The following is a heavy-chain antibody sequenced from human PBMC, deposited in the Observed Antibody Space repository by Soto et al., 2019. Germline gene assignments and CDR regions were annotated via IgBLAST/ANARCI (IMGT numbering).Heavy chain of an antibody. V-gene: IGHV3-30*14. Sequence: QVQLVESGGGVVQPGRSLRLSCAASGFTFSSYYMHWVRQAPGKVLEWVAVISHDGGNKYYVDSVNGRFTISRDNSKNTLYLQMHMLRPEDAAVFYCAREATVPTAPFDYWGQGTLVRCSS. CDR3: AREATVPTAPFDY. J-gene: IGHJ4*02. CDR1: GFTFSSYY. CDR2: ISHDGGNK. D-gene: IGHD2-21*02.